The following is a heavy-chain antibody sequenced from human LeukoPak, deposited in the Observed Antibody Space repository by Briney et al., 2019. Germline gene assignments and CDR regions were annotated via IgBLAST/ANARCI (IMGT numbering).Heavy chain of an antibody. CDR1: GFTFSDYA. Sequence: GGSLRLSCAASGFTFSDYAVSWVRQAPGKGLEWVSAISGSGGNTYYADSVRGRFTISRDKSTNTLFLQMNSLRAEDTAVYYCARGYASGTYYSDYWGQGTLVTVSS. D-gene: IGHD3-10*01. J-gene: IGHJ4*02. V-gene: IGHV3-23*01. CDR2: ISGSGGNT. CDR3: ARGYASGTYYSDY.